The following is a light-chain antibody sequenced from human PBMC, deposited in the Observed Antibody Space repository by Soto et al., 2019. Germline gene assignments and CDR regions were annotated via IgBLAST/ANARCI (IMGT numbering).Light chain of an antibody. CDR3: SSYAGGHNLV. CDR1: SSDVGAYDY. CDR2: EVS. J-gene: IGLJ3*02. V-gene: IGLV2-8*02. Sequence: QSVLTQPPSASRSPGQSVTISCTGLSSDVGAYDYVSWYQQHPGKAPKLLIYEVSKRPSGVPRRFSGSKSGNTASLNVSGLRAEDEAEYHCSSYAGGHNLVFGGGTKVTVL.